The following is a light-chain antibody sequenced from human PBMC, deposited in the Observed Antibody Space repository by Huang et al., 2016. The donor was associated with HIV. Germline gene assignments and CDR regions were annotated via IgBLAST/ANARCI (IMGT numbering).Light chain of an antibody. CDR1: QSASTN. V-gene: IGKV3-15*01. J-gene: IGKJ3*01. CDR3: QQYNDWPVT. CDR2: GAS. Sequence: EVVMTQSPVILSGFPGQRVTVSCRASQSASTNIAWYQQKPGQPPRLLIFGASTRATGIPARFSGSGSGTEFTLTISSLQSEDFAVYYCQQYNDWPVTFGPGTKLDMK.